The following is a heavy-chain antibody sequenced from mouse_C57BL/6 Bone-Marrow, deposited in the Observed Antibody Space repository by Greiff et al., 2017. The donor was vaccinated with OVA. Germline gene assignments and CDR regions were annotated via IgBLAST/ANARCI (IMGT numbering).Heavy chain of an antibody. J-gene: IGHJ3*01. V-gene: IGHV2-2*01. D-gene: IGHD2-2*01. Sequence: QVQLQQSGPGLVQPSQSLSITCTVSGFSLTSYGVHWVRQSPGKGLEWLGVIWSGGSTDYNAAFISRLSISKDNSKSQVFFKMISLQADDTAIYYCARRFYYGYDGFAYWGQGTLVTVSA. CDR3: ARRFYYGYDGFAY. CDR1: GFSLTSYG. CDR2: IWSGGST.